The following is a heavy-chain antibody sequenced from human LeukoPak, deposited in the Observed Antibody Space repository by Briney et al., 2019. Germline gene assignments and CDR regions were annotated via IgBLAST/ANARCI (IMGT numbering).Heavy chain of an antibody. CDR3: ARAGYYYDSSAYAIDY. Sequence: SETLSLTCIVSGGSISSYYWSWIRQPAGRGLEWIGRICISGRTNYNPSLKSRVTMSVDTSKNQFSLKLRSVTAADTAVYYCARAGYYYDSSAYAIDYWGQGTLVTVSS. CDR1: GGSISSYY. CDR2: ICISGRT. D-gene: IGHD3-22*01. V-gene: IGHV4-4*07. J-gene: IGHJ4*02.